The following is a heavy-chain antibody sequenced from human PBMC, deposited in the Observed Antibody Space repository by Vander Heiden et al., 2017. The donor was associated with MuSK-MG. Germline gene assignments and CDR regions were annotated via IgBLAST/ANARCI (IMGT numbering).Heavy chain of an antibody. CDR2: IYYSGST. CDR1: GGSISSSSYY. CDR3: ARHEVTAMALFDY. D-gene: IGHD5-18*01. V-gene: IGHV4-39*01. Sequence: QLQLQESGPGLVKPSETLSLTCTVSGGSISSSSYYWGWIRQPPGKGLEWIGSIYYSGSTYYNPSLKSRVTISVDTSKNQFSLKLSSVTAADTAVYYCARHEVTAMALFDYWGQGTLVTVSS. J-gene: IGHJ4*02.